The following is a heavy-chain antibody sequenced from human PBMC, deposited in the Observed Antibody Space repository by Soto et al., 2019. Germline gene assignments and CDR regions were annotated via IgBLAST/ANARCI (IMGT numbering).Heavy chain of an antibody. CDR2: ISGSGGST. CDR3: AKGGWLKPEFDY. CDR1: GFTFSSYA. J-gene: IGHJ4*02. Sequence: EVQLLESGGGLVQPGGSLRLSCAASGFTFSSYAMSWVRQAPGKGLEWVSAISGSGGSTYYADSVKGRFTISRDNSKNPLYLQMTSLRAEDTAVYYCAKGGWLKPEFDYWGQGTLVTVSS. V-gene: IGHV3-23*01. D-gene: IGHD5-12*01.